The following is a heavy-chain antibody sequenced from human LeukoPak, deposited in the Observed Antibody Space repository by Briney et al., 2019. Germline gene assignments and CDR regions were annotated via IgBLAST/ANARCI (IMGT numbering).Heavy chain of an antibody. D-gene: IGHD2-15*01. CDR2: IYYSGST. CDR1: GGSINSGVYY. V-gene: IGHV4-31*03. J-gene: IGHJ6*02. Sequence: PSETLSLTCTVSGGSINSGVYYWSWIRQHPGKGLEWIGYIYYSGSTYYNPSLKSRVTISVDTSKNQFSLKLSSVTAADTAVYYCARADGRSYYGMDVRGQGTTVTVSS. CDR3: ARADGRSYYGMDV.